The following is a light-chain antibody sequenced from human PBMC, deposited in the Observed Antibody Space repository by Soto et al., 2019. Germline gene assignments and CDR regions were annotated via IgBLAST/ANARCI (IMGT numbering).Light chain of an antibody. CDR1: QSVNTK. Sequence: IVMTQSPATLSVSPGERATLSCTASQSVNTKLAWYQQKPGQAPRLLIYGASSRATGIPDRFSGSGSGTDFTLTISRLEPEDFAVYYCQQYGSSPPITFGQGTRLEI. CDR2: GAS. J-gene: IGKJ5*01. CDR3: QQYGSSPPIT. V-gene: IGKV3-20*01.